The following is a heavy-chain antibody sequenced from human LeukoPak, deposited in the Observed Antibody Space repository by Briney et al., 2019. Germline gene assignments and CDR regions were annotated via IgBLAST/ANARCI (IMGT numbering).Heavy chain of an antibody. CDR2: ISSSGSTI. Sequence: GGSLRLSCAASGFTFSSYEMNWVRQAPGKGLEWVSYISSSGSTIYYADSVKGRFTISRDNAKNSLYLQMNSLRAEDTAVYYXXXXXXXXXLYAAAYYYYMDVWGKGTTVTVSS. CDR1: GFTFSSYE. J-gene: IGHJ6*03. V-gene: IGHV3-48*03. CDR3: XXXXXXXXLYAAAYYYYMDV. D-gene: IGHD3-3*01.